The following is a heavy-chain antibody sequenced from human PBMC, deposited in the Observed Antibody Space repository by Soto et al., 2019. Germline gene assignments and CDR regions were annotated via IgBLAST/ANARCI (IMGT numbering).Heavy chain of an antibody. Sequence: EVQLVESGGGLVKPGGSLRLSCAASGFTFSSYSMNWVRQAPGKGLEWVSSISSSSSYIYYADSVKGRFTISRDNAKNSLYLQMNSLRVEDTAVYYCSAYCSSTSCSTGFDPWGQGTLVTVSS. CDR2: ISSSSSYI. V-gene: IGHV3-21*01. J-gene: IGHJ5*02. D-gene: IGHD2-2*02. CDR3: SAYCSSTSCSTGFDP. CDR1: GFTFSSYS.